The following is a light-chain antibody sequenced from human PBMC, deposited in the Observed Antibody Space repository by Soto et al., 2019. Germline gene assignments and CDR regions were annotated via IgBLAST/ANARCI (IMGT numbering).Light chain of an antibody. V-gene: IGLV1-40*01. Sequence: QSVLTQPPSVSGAPGQRVTISCTGSSSNIGAGYEVHWYQQLPGTAPKLLIYGNSNRPSGVPDRFSGSNSGTSASLAITGLQAEDEADYYCQSYDNRLSGSVFGGGTKVTVL. CDR3: QSYDNRLSGSV. CDR1: SSNIGAGYE. CDR2: GNS. J-gene: IGLJ2*01.